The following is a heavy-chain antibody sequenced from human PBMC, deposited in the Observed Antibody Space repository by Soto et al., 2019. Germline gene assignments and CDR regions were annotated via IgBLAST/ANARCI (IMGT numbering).Heavy chain of an antibody. Sequence: EVQLVESGGGLVQPGRSLRLSCAASGFTFDDYAMHWVRQAPGKGLEWVAGMSWNSGTIAYADPVKGRFTVSRGHAKNSLYPQMNSLRAVDTAVYYCAKDISRGFSSAWGDWGQGALVTVSS. CDR3: AKDISRGFSSAWGD. J-gene: IGHJ4*02. CDR1: GFTFDDYA. V-gene: IGHV3-9*01. CDR2: MSWNSGTI. D-gene: IGHD6-19*01.